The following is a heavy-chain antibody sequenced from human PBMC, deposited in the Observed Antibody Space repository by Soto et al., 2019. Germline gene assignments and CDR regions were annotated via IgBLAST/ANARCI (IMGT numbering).Heavy chain of an antibody. CDR2: ITGSGIYT. J-gene: IGHJ4*02. CDR1: GFIFATHT. CDR3: VKEGISNYNYYFDY. D-gene: IGHD4-4*01. V-gene: IGHV3-21*02. Sequence: VQLVESGGGLVKPGGSLGLSCAASGFIFATHTINYVSQAPGKGLEWVSSITGSGIYTRYADSVKGRFTISRDNAKASLYLQLNSLGAEDTAVYYCVKEGISNYNYYFDYWGQGTLVTVSS.